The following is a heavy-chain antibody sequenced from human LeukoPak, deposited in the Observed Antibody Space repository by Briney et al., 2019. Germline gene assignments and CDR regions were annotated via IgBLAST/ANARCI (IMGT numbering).Heavy chain of an antibody. CDR3: AKDGDSQIVVVPAGPEYYFDY. CDR1: GFSVSNNY. D-gene: IGHD2-2*01. CDR2: IYTGGST. Sequence: GGSLRLSCAASGFSVSNNYMSWVRQAPGQGLEWVSVIYTGGSTHYADSVKGRFIISRDNSKNTLYLQMNSLRAEDTAVYYCAKDGDSQIVVVPAGPEYYFDYWGQGTLVTVSS. V-gene: IGHV3-53*01. J-gene: IGHJ4*02.